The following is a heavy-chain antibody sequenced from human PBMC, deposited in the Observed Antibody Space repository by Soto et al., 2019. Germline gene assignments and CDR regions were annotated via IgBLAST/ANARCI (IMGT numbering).Heavy chain of an antibody. J-gene: IGHJ4*02. CDR2: IKSDGTNT. CDR1: GFTFSGFW. Sequence: EVQLVESGGGSVQPGGSLRLSCASSGFTFSGFWMHWVRQGPGMGLVWVSGIKSDGTNTAYADSVRGRFTISRDNAKDTLYLQMNSLRAEDTAVYYGVRDGWAVAENWGQGTLVTVSS. D-gene: IGHD6-19*01. V-gene: IGHV3-74*01. CDR3: VRDGWAVAEN.